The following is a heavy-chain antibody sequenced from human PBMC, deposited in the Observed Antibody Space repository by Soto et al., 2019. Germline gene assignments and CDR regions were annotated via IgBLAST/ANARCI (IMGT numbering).Heavy chain of an antibody. J-gene: IGHJ4*02. D-gene: IGHD5-12*01. CDR3: ARVQDGYQDFDY. CDR2: IYYSGST. Sequence: QVQLQESGPGLVKPSETLSLTCTVSGGSISSYYWSWIRQPPGKGLEWIGYIYYSGSTNYNPSLKSRVTISVDTSKNQFSLKLSSVTAADTAVYYCARVQDGYQDFDYWGQGTLVTVSS. CDR1: GGSISSYY. V-gene: IGHV4-59*01.